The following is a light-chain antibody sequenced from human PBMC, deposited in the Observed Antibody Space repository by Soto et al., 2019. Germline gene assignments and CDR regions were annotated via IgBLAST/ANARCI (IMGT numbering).Light chain of an antibody. V-gene: IGKV1-5*03. CDR2: KAS. CDR1: QSIPTW. CDR3: QQFSV. J-gene: IGKJ4*01. Sequence: DIQMTQSPSTLSASLGDRVSITCRASQSIPTWMAWYQQKPGKAPKLLIYKASILESGVPSRFSGSESGTEFTLTISSLQPDDFGTYYCQQFSVFGGGTKVEIK.